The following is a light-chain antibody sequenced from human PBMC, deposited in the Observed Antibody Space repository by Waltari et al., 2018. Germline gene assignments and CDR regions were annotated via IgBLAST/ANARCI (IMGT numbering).Light chain of an antibody. Sequence: VNCDLCVPGTAPNRLNSGNGNRPSGVPDRCSGSKAGTSASLAITGLQAEDEADYYCQSYDNTSGSIFGGGTKLTVL. V-gene: IGLV1-40*01. CDR2: GNG. CDR3: QSYDNTSGSI. J-gene: IGLJ2*01.